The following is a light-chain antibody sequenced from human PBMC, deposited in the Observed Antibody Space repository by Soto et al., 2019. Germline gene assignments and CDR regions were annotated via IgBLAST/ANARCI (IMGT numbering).Light chain of an antibody. CDR3: QQYDTYST. CDR1: QSISNR. CDR2: DAS. V-gene: IGKV1-5*01. Sequence: DIQMTQSPSTLSASVGDRVTITCRASQSISNRLAWYHQKPGTTPNLLIYDASNLGSGVPSRFSGSGSGTEFTLTISSLQPDDFATYYCQQYDTYSTFGQGTKVEIK. J-gene: IGKJ1*01.